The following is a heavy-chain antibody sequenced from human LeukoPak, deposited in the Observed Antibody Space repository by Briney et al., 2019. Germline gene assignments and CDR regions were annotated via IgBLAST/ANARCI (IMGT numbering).Heavy chain of an antibody. CDR1: GGSISSSSYY. J-gene: IGHJ6*03. CDR3: ARTPPRYSSGWCDPMWALSYYYMDV. CDR2: IYYSGST. D-gene: IGHD6-19*01. V-gene: IGHV4-39*01. Sequence: SETLSLTCTVSGGSISSSSYYWGWIRQPPGKGLEWIGSIYYSGSTYYNPSLKSRVTISVDTSKNQFSLKLSSVTAADTAVYYCARTPPRYSSGWCDPMWALSYYYMDVWGKGTTVTISS.